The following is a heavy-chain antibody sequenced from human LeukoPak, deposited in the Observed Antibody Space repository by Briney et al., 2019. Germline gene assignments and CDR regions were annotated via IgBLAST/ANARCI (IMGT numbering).Heavy chain of an antibody. V-gene: IGHV4-4*02. CDR2: IYHDGTT. CDR3: ARDRLQLQS. J-gene: IGHJ5*02. D-gene: IGHD1-1*01. Sequence: PSGTLSLTCGVSGYSISNNNWWQWVRQPPGKGLEWIGEIYHDGTTKYNPSLKSRVTISVDTSKNQFSLKLSSVTAADTAVYYCARDRLQLQSWGQGTLVTVSS. CDR1: GYSISNNNW.